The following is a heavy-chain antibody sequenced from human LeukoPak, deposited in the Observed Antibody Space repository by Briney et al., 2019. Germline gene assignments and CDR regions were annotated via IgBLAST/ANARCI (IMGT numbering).Heavy chain of an antibody. CDR3: ARHAPDGSGSYLYYFDY. V-gene: IGHV5-51*01. J-gene: IGHJ4*02. D-gene: IGHD3-10*01. CDR2: IFPGDSDT. Sequence: GESLKISCKGSGYSFTSYWIAWVRQMPGKGLEWMGIIFPGDSDTRYSPSFQGQVTISADKSISTAYLQWSSLKASDTAMYYCARHAPDGSGSYLYYFDYWGQGTLVTVFS. CDR1: GYSFTSYW.